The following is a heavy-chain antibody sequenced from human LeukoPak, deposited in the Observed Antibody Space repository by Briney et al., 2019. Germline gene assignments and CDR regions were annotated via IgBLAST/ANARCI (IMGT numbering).Heavy chain of an antibody. Sequence: SETLSLTCTVSGGSISSGGYYWSWIRQHPGKGLEWIVYIYYSGSTYYNPSLKRRVPISVDTSKSQFSVKLSSVTAADTAVYYCARELVVPAAMFDYWGQGTLVTVSS. J-gene: IGHJ4*02. CDR3: ARELVVPAAMFDY. V-gene: IGHV4-31*03. CDR2: IYYSGST. D-gene: IGHD2-2*01. CDR1: GGSISSGGYY.